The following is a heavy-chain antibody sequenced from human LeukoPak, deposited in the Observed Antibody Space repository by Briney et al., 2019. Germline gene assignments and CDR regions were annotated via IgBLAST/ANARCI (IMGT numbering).Heavy chain of an antibody. D-gene: IGHD6-13*01. CDR3: ARGSSSSWVAGFDY. CDR2: ISSSSSYI. Sequence: GGSLRLSCAASGFTFSSYSMSWVRQAPGKGLEWVSSISSSSSYIYYADSVKGRFTISRDNAKNSLYLQMNSLRAEDTAVYYCARGSSSSWVAGFDYWGQGTLVTVSS. J-gene: IGHJ4*02. V-gene: IGHV3-21*01. CDR1: GFTFSSYS.